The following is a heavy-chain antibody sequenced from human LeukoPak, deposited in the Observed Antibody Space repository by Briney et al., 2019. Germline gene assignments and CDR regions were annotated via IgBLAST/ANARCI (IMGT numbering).Heavy chain of an antibody. J-gene: IGHJ6*02. CDR3: AKDGEGSSWPLYHYGMDV. CDR1: GFTFDDYA. D-gene: IGHD6-13*01. V-gene: IGHV3-9*01. Sequence: GRSLRLSCAASGFTFDDYAMHWVRQAPGKGLEWVSGISWNSGSIGYADSVKGRFTISRDNAKNSLYLQMNSLRAEDTALYYCAKDGEGSSWPLYHYGMDVWGQGTTVTVSS. CDR2: ISWNSGSI.